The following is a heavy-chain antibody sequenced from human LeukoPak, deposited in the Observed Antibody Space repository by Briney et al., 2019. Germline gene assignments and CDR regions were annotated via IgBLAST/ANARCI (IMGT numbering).Heavy chain of an antibody. CDR1: GGSISTYY. Sequence: KPSETLSLTCTLSGGSISTYYWSWIRQPPGKGLEWIGYIYYSGSSGYNPSLKSRGTISVDTSKNQFSLKLSSVTAADTAVYYCARGSITVVPAFDIWDQGTMVTVSS. CDR2: IYYSGSS. V-gene: IGHV4-59*12. D-gene: IGHD3-3*01. CDR3: ARGSITVVPAFDI. J-gene: IGHJ3*02.